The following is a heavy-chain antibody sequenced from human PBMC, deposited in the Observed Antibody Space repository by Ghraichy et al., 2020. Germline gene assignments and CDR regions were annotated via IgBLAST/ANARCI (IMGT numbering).Heavy chain of an antibody. CDR3: ARLHTIFGVEDYYYYYMDV. V-gene: IGHV4-39*01. J-gene: IGHJ6*03. D-gene: IGHD3-3*01. CDR2: IYDSGST. Sequence: SETLSLTCTVSGDSISSRSYYWGWIRQPPGKGLEWIGSIYDSGSTYYNPSLKSRVTISVDTSKNQFSLRLNSVTAADTAVHYGARLHTIFGVEDYYYYYMDVWGKGTTVTVSS. CDR1: GDSISSRSYY.